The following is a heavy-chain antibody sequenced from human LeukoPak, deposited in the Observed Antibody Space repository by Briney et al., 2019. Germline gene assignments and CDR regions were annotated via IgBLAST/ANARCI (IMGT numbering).Heavy chain of an antibody. CDR3: VRDEYCSSTSCYARFDY. CDR2: ISAYNGNT. CDR1: GYTFTSYG. V-gene: IGHV1-18*01. D-gene: IGHD2-2*01. J-gene: IGHJ4*02. Sequence: ASVKVSCKASGYTFTSYGISWVRQAPGQGLEWMGWISAYNGNTNYAQKLQGRVTMTTDTSTSTAYMELRSLRSDDTAVYYCVRDEYCSSTSCYARFDYWGQGTLVTVSS.